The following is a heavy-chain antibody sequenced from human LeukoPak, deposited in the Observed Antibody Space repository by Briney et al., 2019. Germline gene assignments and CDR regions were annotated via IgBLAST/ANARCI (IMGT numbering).Heavy chain of an antibody. D-gene: IGHD2-2*01. CDR2: IKSKTDGGTT. J-gene: IGHJ4*02. Sequence: PGGSLRLSFAASGFTFSNAWMSWVRQAPGKGLEWVGRIKSKTDGGTTDYAAPVKGRFTISRDDSKNTLYLQMNSLKTEDTAVYYCTTDARSLVVVPAALGCWGQGTLVTVSS. CDR1: GFTFSNAW. CDR3: TTDARSLVVVPAALGC. V-gene: IGHV3-15*01.